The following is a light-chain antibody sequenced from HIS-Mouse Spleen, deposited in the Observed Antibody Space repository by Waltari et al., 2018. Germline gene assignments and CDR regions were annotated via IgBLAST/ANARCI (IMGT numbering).Light chain of an antibody. CDR1: QSVLYSSNNKNY. V-gene: IGKV4-1*01. J-gene: IGKJ2*01. Sequence: DILMTQSPDSLAVSLGERATLNCKSRQSVLYSSNNKNYLAWYQQKPGQPPKLLIYWASTRESGVPDRFSGSGSGTDFTLTISSLKAEDVAVYYCQQYYSTPYTFGQGTKLEIK. CDR3: QQYYSTPYT. CDR2: WAS.